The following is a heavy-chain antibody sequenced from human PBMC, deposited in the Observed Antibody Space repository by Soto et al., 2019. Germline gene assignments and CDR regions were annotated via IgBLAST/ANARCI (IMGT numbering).Heavy chain of an antibody. CDR3: ARRDQKYSSSPSYYGMDV. V-gene: IGHV1-69*06. D-gene: IGHD6-6*01. Sequence: SVKVSCKASGGTFSSYAISWVRQAPGQGLEWMGGIIPIFGTANYAQKFQGRVTITADKSTSTAYMELSSLRSEDTAVYYCARRDQKYSSSPSYYGMDVWGQGTTVTVSS. J-gene: IGHJ6*02. CDR1: GGTFSSYA. CDR2: IIPIFGTA.